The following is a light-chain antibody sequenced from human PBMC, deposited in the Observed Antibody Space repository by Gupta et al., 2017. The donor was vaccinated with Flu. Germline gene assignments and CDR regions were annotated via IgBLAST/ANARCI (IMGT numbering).Light chain of an antibody. CDR2: DVS. J-gene: IGLJ2*01. CDR3: CAYTGSNTCEV. CDR1: SSVEGGDDN. V-gene: IGLV2-14*03. Sequence: ITISVTGTSSVEGGDDNVDWFLHDADKSPNLMMYDVSNRRAGISGRFAGSKSGDTASLTISGLQAEDEADDDCCAYTGSNTCEVFGGGTKLTVL.